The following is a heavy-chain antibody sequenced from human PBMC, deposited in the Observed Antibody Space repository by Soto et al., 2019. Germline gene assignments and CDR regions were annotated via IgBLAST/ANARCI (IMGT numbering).Heavy chain of an antibody. Sequence: PGGSLRLSCEASGFTFSSYSMNWVRQAPGKGLEWVSYISSSSSTIYYADSVKGRFTISRDNAKNSLYLQMNSLRDEDTAVYYCAREGTGSYYLLFGYWGQGTLVTVSS. CDR3: AREGTGSYYLLFGY. V-gene: IGHV3-48*02. CDR1: GFTFSSYS. CDR2: ISSSSSTI. J-gene: IGHJ4*02. D-gene: IGHD1-26*01.